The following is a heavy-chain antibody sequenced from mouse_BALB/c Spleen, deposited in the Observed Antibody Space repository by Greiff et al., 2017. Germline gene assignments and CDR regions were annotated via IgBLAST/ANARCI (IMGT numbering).Heavy chain of an antibody. J-gene: IGHJ4*01. Sequence: EVQLQQSGPELVKPGASVKMSCKASGYTFTSYVMHWVKQKPGQGLEWIGYINPYNDGTKYNEKFKGKATLTSDKSSSTAYMELSSLTSEDSAVYYCARGARDGYFYYAMDYWGQGTSVTVSA. V-gene: IGHV1-14*01. CDR2: INPYNDGT. CDR3: ARGARDGYFYYAMDY. CDR1: GYTFTSYV. D-gene: IGHD2-3*01.